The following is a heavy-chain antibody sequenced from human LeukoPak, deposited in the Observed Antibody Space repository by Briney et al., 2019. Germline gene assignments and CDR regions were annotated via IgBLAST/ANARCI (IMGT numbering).Heavy chain of an antibody. V-gene: IGHV4-39*07. CDR2: IYYTGST. CDR3: ARRIYDYVWGSYRYHTYAFDI. J-gene: IGHJ3*02. Sequence: SETLSLTCTVSSGSISSSTSYWGWIRQPPGKGLEWIGTIYYTGSTYYNPSLKSRVTISVDTSKNQFSLKLSSVTAADTAVYYCARRIYDYVWGSYRYHTYAFDIWGQGTMVTVSS. D-gene: IGHD3-16*02. CDR1: SGSISSSTSY.